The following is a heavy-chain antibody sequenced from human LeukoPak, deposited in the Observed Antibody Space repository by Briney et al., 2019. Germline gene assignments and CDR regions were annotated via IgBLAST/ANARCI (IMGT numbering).Heavy chain of an antibody. Sequence: PGRSLRLSCAASGFTFSSYGMHWVRQAPGKGLEWVAVISYDGSNKYYADSVKGRFTISRDNSKNTLYLQMNSLRAEDTAVYYCAKDRGECSSTSCSYYYFDYWGQGTLVTVSS. D-gene: IGHD2-2*01. CDR1: GFTFSSYG. V-gene: IGHV3-30*18. J-gene: IGHJ4*02. CDR2: ISYDGSNK. CDR3: AKDRGECSSTSCSYYYFDY.